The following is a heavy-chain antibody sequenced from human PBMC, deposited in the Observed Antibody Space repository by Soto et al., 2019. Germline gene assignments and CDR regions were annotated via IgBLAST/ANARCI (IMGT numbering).Heavy chain of an antibody. V-gene: IGHV4-34*01. CDR1: GGSFSGYY. J-gene: IGHJ6*02. D-gene: IGHD3-10*01. CDR3: AREGTQKDYYGMDD. CDR2: INHSGST. Sequence: QVQLQQWGAGLLKPSETLSLTCAVYGGSFSGYYWSWIRQPPGKGLEWIGEINHSGSTNYNPSLKSRVTISVDTSKNQFSLKLSSVTAADTAVYYCAREGTQKDYYGMDDWGQGTTVTVAS.